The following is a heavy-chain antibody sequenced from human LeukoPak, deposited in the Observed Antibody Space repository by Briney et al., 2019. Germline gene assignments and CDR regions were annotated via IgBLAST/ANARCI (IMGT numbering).Heavy chain of an antibody. D-gene: IGHD3-22*01. Sequence: SETLSLTCAVSGGSISSGGYSWSWIRQPPGKGLEWIGYIYHSGSTYYNPSLKSRVTISVDRSKNQFSLKLSSVTAADTAVYYCARVVPYYYDSSGHWYFDLWGRGTLVTVSS. CDR2: IYHSGST. CDR3: ARVVPYYYDSSGHWYFDL. J-gene: IGHJ2*01. CDR1: GGSISSGGYS. V-gene: IGHV4-30-2*01.